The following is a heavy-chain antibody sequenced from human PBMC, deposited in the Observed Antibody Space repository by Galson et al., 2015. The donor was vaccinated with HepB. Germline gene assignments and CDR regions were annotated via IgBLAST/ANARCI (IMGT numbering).Heavy chain of an antibody. Sequence: LRLSCAASGFSFSSYAMRWVRQAPGKGLEWVSDISGSGDSTHYADSVKGRFTISRDNSKNTLYLQMNSLRAEDTAVYYCASIRRDGYNFAFDIWGQGTMVTVSS. J-gene: IGHJ3*02. CDR2: ISGSGDST. CDR3: ASIRRDGYNFAFDI. V-gene: IGHV3-23*01. D-gene: IGHD5-24*01. CDR1: GFSFSSYA.